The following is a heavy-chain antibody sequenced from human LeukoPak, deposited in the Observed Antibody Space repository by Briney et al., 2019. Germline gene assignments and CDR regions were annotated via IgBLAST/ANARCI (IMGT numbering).Heavy chain of an antibody. CDR2: IFYSGTT. V-gene: IGHV4-39*01. J-gene: IGHJ4*02. D-gene: IGHD1-26*01. Sequence: SETLSLTCTVSGGSISSSSYYWDWIRQPPGKGLEWIGNIFYSGTTYYNPSLKSRVTISVDTSKNQFSLKMRSVTAADTAVYYCARVLRGGTYYFDYWGQGTLVTVSS. CDR3: ARVLRGGTYYFDY. CDR1: GGSISSSSYY.